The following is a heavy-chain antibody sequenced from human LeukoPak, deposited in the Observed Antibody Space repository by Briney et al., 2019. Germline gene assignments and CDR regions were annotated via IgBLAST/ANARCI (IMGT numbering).Heavy chain of an antibody. D-gene: IGHD3-22*01. Sequence: PSETLSLTCTVSGGSISSGGYYWSWIRQHPGKGLEWIGYIYYSGSTNYNPSLKSRVTISVDTSKNQFSLKLSSVTAADTAVYYCARTLDSSGSPHFDYWGQGTLVTVSS. V-gene: IGHV4-61*08. CDR3: ARTLDSSGSPHFDY. CDR1: GGSISSGGYY. CDR2: IYYSGST. J-gene: IGHJ4*02.